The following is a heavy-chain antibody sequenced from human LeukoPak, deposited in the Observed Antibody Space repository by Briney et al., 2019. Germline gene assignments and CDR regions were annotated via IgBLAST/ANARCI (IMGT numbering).Heavy chain of an antibody. CDR2: IYGGSST. CDR3: ARASKVGAFDV. D-gene: IGHD1-26*01. Sequence: GGSLRLSCAASGVTVSSTYMSWVRQAPGKGLEWVSVIYGGSSTYNADSVKGRFTISRDNSKNTLFLQMNSLRAEDTAVYYCARASKVGAFDVWGQGTMVTVSS. CDR1: GVTVSSTY. J-gene: IGHJ3*01. V-gene: IGHV3-66*01.